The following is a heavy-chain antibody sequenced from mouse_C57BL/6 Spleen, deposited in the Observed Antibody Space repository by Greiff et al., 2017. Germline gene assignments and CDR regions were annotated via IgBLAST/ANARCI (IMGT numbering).Heavy chain of an antibody. CDR2: IYPGGGYT. CDR3: SREGGLRRKAWFAY. J-gene: IGHJ3*01. D-gene: IGHD2-4*01. CDR1: GYTFTNYW. V-gene: IGHV1-63*01. Sequence: VQLQQSGAELVRPGTSVKMSCKASGYTFTNYWIGWAKQRPGHGLEWIGDIYPGGGYTNYNEKFKSKATLTVDKPSSTAYMQLSSLTSEDSAVYYCSREGGLRRKAWFAYWGQGTLVTVSA.